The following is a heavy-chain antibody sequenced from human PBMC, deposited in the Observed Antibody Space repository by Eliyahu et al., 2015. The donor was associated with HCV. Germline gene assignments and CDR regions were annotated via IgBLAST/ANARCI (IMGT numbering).Heavy chain of an antibody. CDR2: IWYDGSNK. CDR1: GFTFSSXG. J-gene: IGHJ5*02. CDR3: ARDKASSGGYEVNWFDP. Sequence: QVQLVESGGGVVQPGRSLRLSCAASGFTFSSXGRHWVRQAPGKGLEWVAVIWYDGSNKYYADSVKGRFTISRDNSKNTLYLQMNSLRAEDTAVYYCARDKASSGGYEVNWFDPWGQGTLVTVSS. V-gene: IGHV3-33*01. D-gene: IGHD2-15*01.